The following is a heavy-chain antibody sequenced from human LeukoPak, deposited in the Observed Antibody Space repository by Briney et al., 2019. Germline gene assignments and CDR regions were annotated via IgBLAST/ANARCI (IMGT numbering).Heavy chain of an antibody. D-gene: IGHD6-19*01. CDR1: GYTFTGYY. V-gene: IGHV1-2*02. CDR3: ARVWGIAVAGSLTPTLGALDY. CDR2: INPNSRGT. Sequence: ASVKVSCKASGYTFTGYYMHWVRQAPGQGLDWMGWINPNSRGTNYAQKFQGRVTMTRDTSISTAYMELSRLRSDDTAVYYCARVWGIAVAGSLTPTLGALDYWGQGTLVTVSS. J-gene: IGHJ4*02.